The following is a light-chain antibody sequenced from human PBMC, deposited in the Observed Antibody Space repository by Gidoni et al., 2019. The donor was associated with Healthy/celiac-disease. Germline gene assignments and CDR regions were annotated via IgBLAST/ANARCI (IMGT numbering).Light chain of an antibody. CDR1: QGISSY. CDR3: QQLNSYPRELT. Sequence: DIQLTQSPSFLSASVGDRVPITCRASQGISSYLAWYQQKPGKAPKLLSYAASTLQSGVPSRFSGSGSGTEFTLTISSLQPEDFATYYCQQLNSYPRELTFGGGTKVEIK. J-gene: IGKJ4*01. V-gene: IGKV1-9*01. CDR2: AAS.